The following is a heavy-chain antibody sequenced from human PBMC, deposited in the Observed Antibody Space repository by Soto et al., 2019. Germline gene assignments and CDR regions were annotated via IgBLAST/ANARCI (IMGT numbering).Heavy chain of an antibody. CDR2: IWYDGSNK. J-gene: IGHJ4*02. Sequence: QVQLVESGGGVVQPGRSLRLSCAASGFTFSRYGMHWVRQSPGKGLEWVAVIWYDGSNKYYADSVKGRFTISRDNSKNTLYLQMNRLRAEDTAVYYCARDPWSSSYSSSWYHAPPDYWGQGTLVTVSS. V-gene: IGHV3-33*01. CDR3: ARDPWSSSYSSSWYHAPPDY. CDR1: GFTFSRYG. D-gene: IGHD6-13*01.